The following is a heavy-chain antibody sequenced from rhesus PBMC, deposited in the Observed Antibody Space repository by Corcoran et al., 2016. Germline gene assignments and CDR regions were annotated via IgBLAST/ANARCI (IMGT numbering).Heavy chain of an antibody. V-gene: IGHV4-165*01. CDR3: ARTGYGPLDY. Sequence: QVQLQESGPGLVKPSETLSLTCAVSGCAFSGYYWGWIRPPPGKGLEWFGYISGSSGGPDYNPSLKSRVTISTDTSKNQFSLKLSSVTAADTAVYYCARTGYGPLDYWGQGVLVTVSS. CDR2: ISGSSGGP. CDR1: GCAFSGYY. D-gene: IGHD5-36*01. J-gene: IGHJ4*01.